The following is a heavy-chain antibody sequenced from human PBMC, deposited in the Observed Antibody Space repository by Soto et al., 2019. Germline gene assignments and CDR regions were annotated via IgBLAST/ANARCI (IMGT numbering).Heavy chain of an antibody. CDR1: GYTFSTFG. J-gene: IGHJ4*02. CDR2: INTDNGDT. V-gene: IGHV1-18*01. CDR3: ARGFTAAGTGEIDK. Sequence: QVQLVQSGAEVKKPGASVRLSCKPSGYTFSTFGITWVRQAPGQGLEWMGWINTDNGDTNYAKNFQGRVTMTTDTSTNTAYMELRSLRYDDTGVYYCARGFTAAGTGEIDKWGQGTPVTVSS. D-gene: IGHD6-13*01.